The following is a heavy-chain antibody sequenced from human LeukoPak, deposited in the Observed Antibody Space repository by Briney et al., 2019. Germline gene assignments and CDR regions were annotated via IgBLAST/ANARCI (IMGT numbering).Heavy chain of an antibody. CDR3: ARDYAEYCGGDCYSGFDY. J-gene: IGHJ4*02. CDR2: IKQDGSEK. D-gene: IGHD2-21*02. V-gene: IGHV3-7*01. Sequence: GGSQRLSCAASGFTFSSYWMSWVRQAPGKGLEWVANIKQDGSEKYYVDSVKGRFTISRDNAKNSLYLQMNSLRAEDTAVYYCARDYAEYCGGDCYSGFDYWGQGTLVTVSS. CDR1: GFTFSSYW.